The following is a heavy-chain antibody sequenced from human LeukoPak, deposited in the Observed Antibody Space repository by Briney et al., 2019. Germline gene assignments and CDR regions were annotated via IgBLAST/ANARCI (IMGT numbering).Heavy chain of an antibody. Sequence: ASVKVSCKASGYTFTGYYMHWVRQAPGQGLEWMGWMNPNSGNTGYAQKFQGRVTMTRNTSISTAYMELSSLRSEDTAVYHCARGLPGFSYGSYWGQGTLVTVSS. CDR3: ARGLPGFSYGSY. CDR2: MNPNSGNT. V-gene: IGHV1-8*02. D-gene: IGHD5-18*01. CDR1: GYTFTGYY. J-gene: IGHJ4*02.